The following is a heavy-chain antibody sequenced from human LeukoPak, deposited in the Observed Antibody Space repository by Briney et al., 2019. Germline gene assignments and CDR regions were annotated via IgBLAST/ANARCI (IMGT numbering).Heavy chain of an antibody. CDR1: GFTFSSYA. D-gene: IGHD1-26*01. V-gene: IGHV3-30-3*01. J-gene: IGHJ4*02. CDR3: ARIREPNFDY. Sequence: GESLRLSCAASGFTFSSYAMHWARQAPGKGLEWVAVISYDGSNKYYADSVKGRFTISRDNSKNTLYLQMNSLRAEDTAVYYCARIREPNFDYWGQGTLVTVSS. CDR2: ISYDGSNK.